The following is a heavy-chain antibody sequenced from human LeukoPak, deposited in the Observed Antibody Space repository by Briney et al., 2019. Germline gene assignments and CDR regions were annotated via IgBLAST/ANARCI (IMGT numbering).Heavy chain of an antibody. J-gene: IGHJ3*02. CDR3: ARGPGTSSSYAFDI. CDR2: VYATGSA. V-gene: IGHV4-4*07. CDR1: GGSISSLY. D-gene: IGHD2-8*01. Sequence: SETLSLTCTVSGGSISSLYWSWIRQPAGKGLEWIGRVYATGSANYNPSLKSRATMSVDTSKNQFSLKLSSVTAADTAVYYCARGPGTSSSYAFDIWGQGTMVTVSS.